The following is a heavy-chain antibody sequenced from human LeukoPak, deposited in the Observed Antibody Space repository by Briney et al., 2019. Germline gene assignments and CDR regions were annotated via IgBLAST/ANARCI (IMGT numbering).Heavy chain of an antibody. D-gene: IGHD5-12*01. CDR3: ARDSKGYSGYDLGGGFDY. J-gene: IGHJ4*02. CDR2: ISTSGITI. CDR1: GFTFRSDE. Sequence: GGSLRPSCAVSGFTFRSDEMKWVRHPPGRGEEWVSYISTSGITIYYGDSVKRRFTTFRDNTKNLLYLQMNSLRAEDTAVYYCARDSKGYSGYDLGGGFDYWGQGTLVTVSS. V-gene: IGHV3-48*03.